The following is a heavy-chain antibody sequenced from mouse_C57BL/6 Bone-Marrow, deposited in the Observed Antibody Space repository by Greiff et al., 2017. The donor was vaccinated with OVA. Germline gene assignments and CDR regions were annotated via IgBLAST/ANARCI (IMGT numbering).Heavy chain of an antibody. CDR3: ARTPPFGYYGSSYRYFDV. D-gene: IGHD1-1*01. CDR2: IHPNSGST. V-gene: IGHV1-64*01. Sequence: QVQLQQPGAELVKPGASVKLSCKASGYTFTSYWMHWVKQRPGQGLEWIGMIHPNSGSTNYNEKFKSKATLTVAKSSSTAYMQLSSLTSEDSAVYYCARTPPFGYYGSSYRYFDVWGTGTTVTVSS. J-gene: IGHJ1*03. CDR1: GYTFTSYW.